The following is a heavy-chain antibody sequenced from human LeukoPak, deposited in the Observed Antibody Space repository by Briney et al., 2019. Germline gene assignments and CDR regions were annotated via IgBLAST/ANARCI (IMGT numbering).Heavy chain of an antibody. CDR1: GFTFSSYE. Sequence: GGSLRLSCAASGFTFSSYEMNWVRQAPGKGLEWVSYISSSGSTIYYADSVKGRFTISRDKAKNSLYLQMNSLRAEDTAVYYCARFRSYYYGSGSYYTGPPTPLYGMDVWGQGTTVTVSS. CDR3: ARFRSYYYGSGSYYTGPPTPLYGMDV. CDR2: ISSSGSTI. D-gene: IGHD3-10*01. J-gene: IGHJ6*02. V-gene: IGHV3-48*03.